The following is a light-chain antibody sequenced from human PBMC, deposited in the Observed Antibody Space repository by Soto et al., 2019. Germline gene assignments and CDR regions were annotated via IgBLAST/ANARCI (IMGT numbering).Light chain of an antibody. CDR1: SSDVGGYNL. J-gene: IGLJ3*02. CDR3: CSYAGGNNWV. CDR2: EGT. Sequence: QSALTQPASVSGSPGQSITISCIGTSSDVGGYNLVSWYQQHPDKAPKLIISEGTKRPSGISTRFSGSKSGNTAALTVSGLQAEDKADYYCCSYAGGNNWVFGGGTKLTVL. V-gene: IGLV2-23*01.